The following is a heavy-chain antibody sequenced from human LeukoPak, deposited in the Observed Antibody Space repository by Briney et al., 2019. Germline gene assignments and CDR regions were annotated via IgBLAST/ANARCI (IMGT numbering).Heavy chain of an antibody. CDR2: ISSSSSTI. Sequence: GGSLRLSCAASGFAFSSYSMNWVRQVPGKGLEWVSYISSSSSTIYYADSVKGRFTIFRDNAKNSLYLQMNSLRAEDTAVYYCARDGYCSGSSCYSTTDYWGQGTLVTVSS. CDR3: ARDGYCSGSSCYSTTDY. J-gene: IGHJ4*02. CDR1: GFAFSSYS. V-gene: IGHV3-48*04. D-gene: IGHD2-15*01.